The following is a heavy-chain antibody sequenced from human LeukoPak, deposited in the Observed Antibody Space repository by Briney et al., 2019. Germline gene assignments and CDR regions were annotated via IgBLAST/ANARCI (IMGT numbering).Heavy chain of an antibody. CDR3: ATLYGDYNWYFDL. D-gene: IGHD4-17*01. V-gene: IGHV3-23*01. J-gene: IGHJ2*01. Sequence: GGSLRLSCTSSEITYSRYVMGWLRQAPGKGPEWVSTISASGGTTYYADSVQGRFTISRDNSRNTLYLQMNSLRAEDTAVYYCATLYGDYNWYFDLWGRGTLVTVSS. CDR1: EITYSRYV. CDR2: ISASGGTT.